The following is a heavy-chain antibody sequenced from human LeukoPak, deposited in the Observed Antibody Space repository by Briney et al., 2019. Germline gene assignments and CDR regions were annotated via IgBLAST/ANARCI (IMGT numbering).Heavy chain of an antibody. V-gene: IGHV3-30*04. J-gene: IGHJ4*02. Sequence: GGSLRLSCAASGFTFSRFAVHWVRQAPGKGLEWVAVISYDGSYKYYADSVQGRFTISRDNSKNTLYLQMNSLSTEDTAVYYCARASGAEAATGGYFDRWGQGTLVIVSS. CDR2: ISYDGSYK. CDR3: ARASGAEAATGGYFDR. CDR1: GFTFSRFA. D-gene: IGHD6-13*01.